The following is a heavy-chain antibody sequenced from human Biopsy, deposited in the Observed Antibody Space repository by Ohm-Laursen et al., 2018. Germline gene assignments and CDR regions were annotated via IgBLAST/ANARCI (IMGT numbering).Heavy chain of an antibody. D-gene: IGHD5-24*01. CDR1: GGPIDSYY. Sequence: SDTLSLTCAVSGGPIDSYYWSWIRQPPGKALEWIGYIYLTGRTSYNPSLKSRVTMSVNTSKKQFSLRLSSVTAADTAVYYCANAGYNPDWNFDLWGRGTRVTVSS. CDR3: ANAGYNPDWNFDL. V-gene: IGHV4-59*07. CDR2: IYLTGRT. J-gene: IGHJ2*01.